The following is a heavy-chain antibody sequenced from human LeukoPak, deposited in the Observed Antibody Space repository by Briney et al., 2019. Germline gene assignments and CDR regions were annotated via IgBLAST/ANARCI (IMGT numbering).Heavy chain of an antibody. D-gene: IGHD3-22*01. V-gene: IGHV3-11*04. CDR2: IGSSNTI. Sequence: GGSLRLSCAASGFTFSDYYMSWIRQAPGKGLEWLSYIGSSNTIYSADSVKGRFTISRDNAKNSLYLQMNSLRAEDTAVYYCARDLYRIVVVPHYFDYWGQGTLVTVSS. CDR3: ARDLYRIVVVPHYFDY. J-gene: IGHJ4*02. CDR1: GFTFSDYY.